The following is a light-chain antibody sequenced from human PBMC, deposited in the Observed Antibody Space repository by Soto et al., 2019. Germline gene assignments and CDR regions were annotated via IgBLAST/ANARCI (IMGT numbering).Light chain of an antibody. Sequence: DIQMTQSPSTLSAFVGDRVTITCRASQTINDWLAWYQQQPGKAPNLLIYKASTLQSGVPSRFSVRGSGTESTLTISSRQPDDFVTYYCQQYDNYPFTFGLGTKVEI. CDR2: KAS. CDR1: QTINDW. CDR3: QQYDNYPFT. J-gene: IGKJ1*01. V-gene: IGKV1-5*03.